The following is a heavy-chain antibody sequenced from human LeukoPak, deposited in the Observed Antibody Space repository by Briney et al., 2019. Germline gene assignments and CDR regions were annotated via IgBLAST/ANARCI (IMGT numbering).Heavy chain of an antibody. J-gene: IGHJ4*02. CDR2: IIPIFGTA. CDR3: ARVRRYYDSSGYSSPGPRSFDY. D-gene: IGHD3-22*01. CDR1: GGTFSSYA. V-gene: IGHV1-69*05. Sequence: SVKVSCKASGGTFSSYAISWVRQAPGQGLEWMGGIIPIFGTANYAQKLQGRVTMTTDTSTSTAYMELRSLRSDDTAVYYCARVRRYYDSSGYSSPGPRSFDYWGQGTLVTVSS.